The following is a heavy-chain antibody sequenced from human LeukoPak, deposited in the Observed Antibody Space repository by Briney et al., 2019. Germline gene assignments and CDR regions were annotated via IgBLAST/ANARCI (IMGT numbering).Heavy chain of an antibody. V-gene: IGHV3-23*01. CDR2: ISASGDST. CDR3: ALGYCSGGDCYATPFYFDH. D-gene: IGHD2-15*01. CDR1: GFTFSAYA. J-gene: IGHJ4*02. Sequence: GGSLRLSCAASGFTFSAYAMAWVRQAPGMGLEWVSVISASGDSTYHADSVKGRLTISRDNPQKMVYLQMNSLRAEDTAVYFCALGYCSGGDCYATPFYFDHWGQGTLVTVSS.